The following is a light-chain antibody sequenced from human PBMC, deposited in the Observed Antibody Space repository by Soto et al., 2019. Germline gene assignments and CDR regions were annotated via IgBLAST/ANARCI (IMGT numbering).Light chain of an antibody. J-gene: IGKJ1*01. CDR1: QNIATW. V-gene: IGKV1-5*01. Sequence: DIQMTQSPSTLSASVGDRVTITCRASQNIATWLAWYQQKPGKTPDLLIYDVSSLESGVPLRFSGSGSGTEFTLTISSLQTDDSATYYCQQYNDEPWTFGQGTKVEIK. CDR3: QQYNDEPWT. CDR2: DVS.